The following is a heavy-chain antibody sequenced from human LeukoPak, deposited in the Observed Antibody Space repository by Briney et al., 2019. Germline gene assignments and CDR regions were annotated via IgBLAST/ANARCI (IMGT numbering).Heavy chain of an antibody. Sequence: SVKVSCKASGGTFSSYAISWVRQAPGQGLEWMGGIIPIFGTANYAQKFQGRVTITADKSTSTAYMELSSLRSEDTAVYYCARDPEGLHSSSSGGWFDPWGQGTLVTVSS. J-gene: IGHJ5*02. CDR1: GGTFSSYA. CDR2: IIPIFGTA. D-gene: IGHD6-13*01. CDR3: ARDPEGLHSSSSGGWFDP. V-gene: IGHV1-69*06.